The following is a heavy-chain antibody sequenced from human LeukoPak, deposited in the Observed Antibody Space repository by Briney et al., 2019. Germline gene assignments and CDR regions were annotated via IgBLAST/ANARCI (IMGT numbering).Heavy chain of an antibody. D-gene: IGHD2-2*01. V-gene: IGHV3-11*01. CDR2: ISSSGSTI. CDR1: GFTFSDYY. CDR3: ASPPLHIVVVPAASYYYGMDV. J-gene: IGHJ6*02. Sequence: GGSLRLSCAASGFTFSDYYMSWIRQAPGKGLEWVSYISSSGSTIYYADSVKGRFTISRDNAKNSLYLQLNSLRAEDTAVYYCASPPLHIVVVPAASYYYGMDVWGQGTTVTVSS.